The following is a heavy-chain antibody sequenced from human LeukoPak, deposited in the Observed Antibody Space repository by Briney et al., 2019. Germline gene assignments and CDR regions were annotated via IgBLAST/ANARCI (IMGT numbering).Heavy chain of an antibody. V-gene: IGHV4-4*07. CDR1: GDSISSFY. D-gene: IGHD6-19*01. Sequence: PSETPSLTCTVSGDSISSFYWSWIRQPAGKGLEWIGRIYGSGSAKYNPSLKSRGTISVDTSKNQISLKLTSVTAADTAVYFCARERYSRGWYPFEFWGQGTLVTVSS. J-gene: IGHJ4*02. CDR3: ARERYSRGWYPFEF. CDR2: IYGSGSA.